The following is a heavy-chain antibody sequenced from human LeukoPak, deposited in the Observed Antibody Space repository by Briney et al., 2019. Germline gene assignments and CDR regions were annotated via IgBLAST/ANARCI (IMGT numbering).Heavy chain of an antibody. D-gene: IGHD3-10*01. CDR1: GGSFSGYY. CDR2: INHSGST. CDR3: ARRWPQTYYYGSGSYKDY. V-gene: IGHV4-34*01. Sequence: SETLSLTCAVYGGSFSGYYWSWIRQPPGKGLEWIGEINHSGSTNYNPSLKSRVTISVDTSKNQFSLKLSSVTAADTVVYYCARRWPQTYYYGSGSYKDYWGQGTLVTVSS. J-gene: IGHJ4*02.